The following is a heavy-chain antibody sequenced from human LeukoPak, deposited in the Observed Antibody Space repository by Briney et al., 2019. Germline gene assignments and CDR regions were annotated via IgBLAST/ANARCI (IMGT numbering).Heavy chain of an antibody. CDR1: GFTFSDYY. CDR2: IRSKIDGGAT. D-gene: IGHD2-21*01. J-gene: IGHJ4*02. Sequence: GGSPRLSCAASGFTFSDYYMSWIRQAPGKGLEWVGRIRSKIDGGATDYAAPVKGRFTISGDDSKNTLYLQINSLKIEDTAMYYCYTSITDYWGQGTLVTVSS. V-gene: IGHV3-15*01. CDR3: YTSITDY.